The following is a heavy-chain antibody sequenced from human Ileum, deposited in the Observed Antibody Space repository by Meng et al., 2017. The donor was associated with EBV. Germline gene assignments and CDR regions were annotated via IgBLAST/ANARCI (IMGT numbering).Heavy chain of an antibody. J-gene: IGHJ4*02. CDR2: INTNTGNP. Sequence: QVQLVQSGSELKKXXASVKVSCKXSGYTFTSYAMNWVRQAPGQGLEWMGWINTNTGNPTYAQGFTGRFVFSLDTSVSTAYLQISSLKAEDTAVYYCARETLGYCSSTSCYIVPPDYWGQGNLVPVSS. D-gene: IGHD2-2*01. CDR3: ARETLGYCSSTSCYIVPPDY. CDR1: GYTFTSYA. V-gene: IGHV7-4-1*02.